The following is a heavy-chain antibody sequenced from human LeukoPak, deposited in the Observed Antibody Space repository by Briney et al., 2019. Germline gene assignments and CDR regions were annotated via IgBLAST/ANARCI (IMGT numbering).Heavy chain of an antibody. CDR3: ARMPIGSSSSAIDY. V-gene: IGHV4-61*02. D-gene: IGHD6-6*01. Sequence: SQTLSHTCTVSGGPISSGSYYWSWIRQPAGKGLEWIGRIYTGGSTNYNPSLKSRVTISVDTSKNQFSLKLSSVTAADTAVYYCARMPIGSSSSAIDYWGQGTLVTVSS. J-gene: IGHJ4*02. CDR2: IYTGGST. CDR1: GGPISSGSYY.